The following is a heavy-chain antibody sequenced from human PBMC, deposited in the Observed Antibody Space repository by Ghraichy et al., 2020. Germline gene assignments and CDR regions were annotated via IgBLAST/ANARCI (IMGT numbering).Heavy chain of an antibody. V-gene: IGHV1-58*01. J-gene: IGHJ4*02. CDR1: GFTFTSSA. CDR3: AAGPVVVAATPFDY. Sequence: SVKVSCKASGFTFTSSAVQWVRQARGQRLEWIGWIVVGSGNTNYAQKFQERVTITRDMSTSTAYMELSSLRSEDTAVYYCAAGPVVVAATPFDYWGQGTLVTVSS. D-gene: IGHD2-15*01. CDR2: IVVGSGNT.